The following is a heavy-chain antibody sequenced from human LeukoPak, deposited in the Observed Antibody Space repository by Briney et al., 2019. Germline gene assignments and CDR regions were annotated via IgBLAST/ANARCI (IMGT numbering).Heavy chain of an antibody. CDR3: ARRTSPHGFDI. J-gene: IGHJ3*02. D-gene: IGHD1-14*01. CDR1: GGSISGSSYY. V-gene: IGHV4-39*01. Sequence: SETLSLTCTVSGGSISGSSYYWGWIRQPPGKGLKWIGSVYYDGSTYYNPSLKSRVAISVDTSNNQFSLKVNSASAADTAIYFCARRTSPHGFDIWGQGTMVTVSS. CDR2: VYYDGST.